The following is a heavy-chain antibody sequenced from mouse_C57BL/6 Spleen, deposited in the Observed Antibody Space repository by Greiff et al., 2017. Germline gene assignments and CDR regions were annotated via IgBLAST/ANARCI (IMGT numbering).Heavy chain of an antibody. V-gene: IGHV1-59*01. CDR1: GYTFTSYW. CDR3: ARSYYYGSSTYFDY. J-gene: IGHJ2*01. D-gene: IGHD1-1*01. Sequence: QVQLQQPGAELVRPGTSVKLSCKASGYTFTSYWMHWVKQRPGQGLEWIGVIDPSDSYTNYNQKFTGKATLTVDTSSSTAYMQLSSLTSEDSAVYYCARSYYYGSSTYFDYWGQGTTLTVSS. CDR2: IDPSDSYT.